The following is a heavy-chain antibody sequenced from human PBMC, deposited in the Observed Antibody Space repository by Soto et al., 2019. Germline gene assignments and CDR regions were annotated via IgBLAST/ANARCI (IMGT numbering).Heavy chain of an antibody. CDR3: VRDGLVGVGDYNWFDP. Sequence: QVQLVQSGAEVKKPGSSVKVSCKASGGTFSSYAISWVRQAPGQGLEWMGGIIPIFGTANYAQKFQGRVTITADESTSTAYMELSSLRSEDTAVYYCVRDGLVGVGDYNWFDPWGQGTLATVSS. CDR1: GGTFSSYA. J-gene: IGHJ5*02. V-gene: IGHV1-69*01. D-gene: IGHD3-10*01. CDR2: IIPIFGTA.